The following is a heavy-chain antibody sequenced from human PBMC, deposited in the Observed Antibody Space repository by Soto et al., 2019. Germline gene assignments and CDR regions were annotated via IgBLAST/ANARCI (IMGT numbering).Heavy chain of an antibody. CDR1: GFSLSNARMG. CDR2: IFSNAEK. J-gene: IGHJ5*02. V-gene: IGHV2-26*01. Sequence: QVTLKESGPVLVKPTETLTLTCTVSGFSLSNARMGVSWIRQPPGKALEWLAHIFSNAEKSYSTSLKSRLTIPKDTSKSPVVLTMTNMDPVDTATYYCARIRDCSGGSCYSAWFDPWGQGTLVTVSS. D-gene: IGHD2-15*01. CDR3: ARIRDCSGGSCYSAWFDP.